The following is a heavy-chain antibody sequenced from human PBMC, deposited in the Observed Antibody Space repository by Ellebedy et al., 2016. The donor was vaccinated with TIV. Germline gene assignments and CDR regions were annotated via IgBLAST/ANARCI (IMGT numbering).Heavy chain of an antibody. CDR1: GGTFSSYA. Sequence: ASVKVSCKASGGTFSSYAISWVRQAPGQGLEWMGGIIPIFGTANYAQKLQGRVTMTTDTSTSTAYMELRSLRSDDTAVYYCARVDNGEHSHYGWLLLDYYYYYYMDVWGKGTTVTVSS. J-gene: IGHJ6*03. V-gene: IGHV1-69*05. CDR3: ARVDNGEHSHYGWLLLDYYYYYYMDV. CDR2: IIPIFGTA. D-gene: IGHD3-22*01.